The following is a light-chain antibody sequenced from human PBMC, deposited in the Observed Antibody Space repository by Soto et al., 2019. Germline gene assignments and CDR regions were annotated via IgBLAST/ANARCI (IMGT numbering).Light chain of an antibody. V-gene: IGKV3D-20*01. CDR2: DTS. J-gene: IGKJ1*01. CDR1: QRVSGGF. CDR3: QQYGSSPS. Sequence: DIVLTQSPATLSLSPGERATLYCGASQRVSGGFLAWYQQKPGLAPRLILDDTSFTAAGIPDRFSGSGSGTDLTRTISRLDPEDFAVYYCQQYGSSPSFGQGTKVEIK.